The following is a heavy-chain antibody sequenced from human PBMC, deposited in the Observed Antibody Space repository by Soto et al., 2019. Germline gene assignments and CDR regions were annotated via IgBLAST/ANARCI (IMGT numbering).Heavy chain of an antibody. J-gene: IGHJ4*02. Sequence: QVPLVQSGAEEKKPGASVKVSCKASGYTFTSYAMHWVRQAPGQRLEWMGWINAGNGNTKYSQKFQGRVTITRDTSASTAYMELSSLRSEDTAVYYCARSIVVVTALDYWGQGTLVTVSS. CDR1: GYTFTSYA. V-gene: IGHV1-3*05. CDR2: INAGNGNT. D-gene: IGHD2-21*02. CDR3: ARSIVVVTALDY.